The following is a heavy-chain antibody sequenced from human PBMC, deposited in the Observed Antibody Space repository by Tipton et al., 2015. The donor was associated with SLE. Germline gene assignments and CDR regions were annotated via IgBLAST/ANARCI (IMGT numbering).Heavy chain of an antibody. V-gene: IGHV4-34*01. CDR2: INHSGST. CDR1: GGSFSGYF. D-gene: IGHD3-10*01. Sequence: TLSLTCAVYGGSFSGYFWTWIRQPPGKGLEWIGEINHSGSTNYNPSLRSRLTMSVDTSKYQFSLKLSSVTAADTAVYFCARRPFRRLGMVQGVLRWYFDLWGRGTLVSVSS. J-gene: IGHJ2*01. CDR3: ARRPFRRLGMVQGVLRWYFDL.